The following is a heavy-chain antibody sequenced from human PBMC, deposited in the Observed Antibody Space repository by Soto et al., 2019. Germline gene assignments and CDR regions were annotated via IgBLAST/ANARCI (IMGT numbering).Heavy chain of an antibody. D-gene: IGHD3-10*01. CDR2: IYYSGST. V-gene: IGHV4-59*01. CDR3: ARGHLWFGDTYYFDY. CDR1: GGSISSYY. J-gene: IGHJ4*02. Sequence: SETLSLTCTVSGGSISSYYWSWIRQPPGKGLEWIGYIYYSGSTNYNPSLKSRVTISVDTSKNQFSLKLSSVTAADTAVYYCARGHLWFGDTYYFDYWGQGTLVTVSS.